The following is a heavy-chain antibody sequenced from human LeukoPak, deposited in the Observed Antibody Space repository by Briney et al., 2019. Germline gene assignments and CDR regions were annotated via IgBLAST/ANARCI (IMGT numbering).Heavy chain of an antibody. CDR3: WPYGSEIH. Sequence: GGSLRLSCAASGFTFSNAWMSWVRQAPGKGLEWVALIKSKTDRGTTDYAAPVKGRFTISRDDSKDTLYLQMSSLKTEDTGIYYCWPYGSEIHWGQGTLVTVSS. D-gene: IGHD3-10*01. CDR1: GFTFSNAW. V-gene: IGHV3-15*01. J-gene: IGHJ4*02. CDR2: IKSKTDRGTT.